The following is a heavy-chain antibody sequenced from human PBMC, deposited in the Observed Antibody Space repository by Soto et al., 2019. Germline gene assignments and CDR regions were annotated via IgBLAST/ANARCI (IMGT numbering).Heavy chain of an antibody. Sequence: VPVVESGGGLVQPGGSLRLSCAASGFTFSGYSMHWVRQAPGKGLEWVSSISGGGTYMYYADSVKGRLTISRDNAGNSVYLQMSSLTADDTAVYYCARCGGNWSSGSCPRDVWGQGALVTV. D-gene: IGHD2-15*01. CDR3: ARCGGNWSSGSCPRDV. V-gene: IGHV3-21*01. CDR1: GFTFSGYS. CDR2: ISGGGTYM. J-gene: IGHJ4*02.